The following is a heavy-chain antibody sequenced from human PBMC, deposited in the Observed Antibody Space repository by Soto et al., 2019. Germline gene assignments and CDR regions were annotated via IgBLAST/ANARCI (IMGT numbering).Heavy chain of an antibody. D-gene: IGHD2-21*02. CDR3: ARERRGGDSNGCVDY. J-gene: IGHJ4*02. CDR2: IDYNGNN. CDR1: GSSLSSCDYY. Sequence: QVQLQESGPGLVKPSQTLSLTCIVSGSSLSSCDYYWSWIRQPPGKGLEWIAFIDYNGNNFYNPSLKRRVTLAIDTSNNRLARTVRSGTAADTAVYYCARERRGGDSNGCVDYWGQGTLVTVSS. V-gene: IGHV4-30-4*01.